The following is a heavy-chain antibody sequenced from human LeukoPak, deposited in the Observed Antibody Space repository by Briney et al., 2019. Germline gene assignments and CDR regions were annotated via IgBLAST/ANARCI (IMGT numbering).Heavy chain of an antibody. Sequence: SETLSLTCTVSGYSISSGYYWGWLRQPPGKGLEWIGSIYHSGSTYYNPSLKSRVTISVDTSKNQFSLKLSSVTAADTAVYYCARPLSATYYDILTGYYPSGWFDPWGQGTLVTVSS. CDR3: ARPLSATYYDILTGYYPSGWFDP. D-gene: IGHD3-9*01. CDR2: IYHSGST. CDR1: GYSISSGYY. J-gene: IGHJ5*02. V-gene: IGHV4-38-2*02.